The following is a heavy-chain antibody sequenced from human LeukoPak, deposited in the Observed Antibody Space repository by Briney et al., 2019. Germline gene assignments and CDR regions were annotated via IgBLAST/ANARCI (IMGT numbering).Heavy chain of an antibody. J-gene: IGHJ6*02. CDR2: IYYGGST. V-gene: IGHV4-59*01. Sequence: SETLSLTCTVSGCTISSYDWRWIRQPPGKGLEWMGYIYYGGSTNYNPYLKSRVTISVDASKTQFSLKLSSVPVADMGVYYSARGSGSYPYSYSYYGMDVWGQGTTVTVSS. CDR1: GCTISSYD. D-gene: IGHD1-26*01. CDR3: ARGSGSYPYSYSYYGMDV.